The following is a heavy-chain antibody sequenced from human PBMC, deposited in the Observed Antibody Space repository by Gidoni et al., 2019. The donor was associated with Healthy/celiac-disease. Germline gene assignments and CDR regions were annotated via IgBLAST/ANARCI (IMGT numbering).Heavy chain of an antibody. CDR2: IFSNDEK. D-gene: IGHD6-19*01. Sequence: QVTLKESGPVLVKPTETLTLTCTVSGFSLSNARMGVSWIRQPPGKALEWLAHIFSNDEKSYSTSLKSRLTISKDTSKSQVVLTMTNMDPVDTATYCCARIRREQWLAFEGVDYWGQGTLVTVSS. V-gene: IGHV2-26*01. CDR3: ARIRREQWLAFEGVDY. J-gene: IGHJ4*02. CDR1: GFSLSNARMG.